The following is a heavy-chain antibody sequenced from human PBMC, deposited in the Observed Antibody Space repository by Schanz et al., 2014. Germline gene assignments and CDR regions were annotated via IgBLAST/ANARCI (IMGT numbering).Heavy chain of an antibody. CDR1: GFTFSDYY. D-gene: IGHD3-16*01. Sequence: EVQLLESGGGLVQPGRSLRLSCAASGFTFSDYYMSWIRQAPGKGLEWVGRITNKPNNYNTEYAASVKGRFTISRDDSRNSLYLQMSSLKTEDTAVYYCVRLDVHDYWGQGTLVTVSA. V-gene: IGHV3-72*01. J-gene: IGHJ4*02. CDR2: ITNKPNNYNT. CDR3: VRLDVHDY.